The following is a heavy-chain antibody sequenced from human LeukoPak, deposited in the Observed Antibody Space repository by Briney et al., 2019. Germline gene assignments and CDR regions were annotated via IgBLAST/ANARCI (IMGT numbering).Heavy chain of an antibody. V-gene: IGHV3-21*01. CDR3: ARTANFAAGYYIDY. D-gene: IGHD6-13*01. Sequence: GGSLRLPCAASGFTFSSYTMNWARPAPGKGREWVSSISGSSRHKYYADSVKGRFTISRDNAKNSLYLQMNSLRAEDTAVYYCARTANFAAGYYIDYWGQGTLVTVSS. CDR2: ISGSSRHK. CDR1: GFTFSSYT. J-gene: IGHJ4*02.